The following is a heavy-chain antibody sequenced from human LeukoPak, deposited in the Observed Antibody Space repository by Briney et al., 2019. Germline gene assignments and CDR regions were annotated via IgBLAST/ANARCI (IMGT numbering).Heavy chain of an antibody. CDR3: ARNLLYYYMDV. CDR1: GFTFSSYW. CDR2: IKKDGSEK. V-gene: IGHV3-7*01. J-gene: IGHJ6*03. Sequence: GGSLRLSCAASGFTFSSYWMSWVRQAPGKGLEWVANIKKDGSEKYYVDSVKGRFTISRDNAKTSLYLQMNSLRAEDTAVYYCARNLLYYYMDVWGKGTTVTISS.